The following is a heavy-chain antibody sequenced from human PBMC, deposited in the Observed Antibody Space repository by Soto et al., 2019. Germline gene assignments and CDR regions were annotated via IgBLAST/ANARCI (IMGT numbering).Heavy chain of an antibody. CDR2: IHRGENT. CDR3: ARRYTNAGYFDY. Sequence: QVQLQESGPGLVKPSQTLSLTCTVSGGSVSSGAYYWGWIRQHPGKGLEWIGYIHRGENTFYNPSLRSRLIVSADTSKNQVSLQLTSVTAADTAVYYCARRYTNAGYFDYWGQGSLVTVSS. V-gene: IGHV4-31*03. CDR1: GGSVSSGAYY. D-gene: IGHD2-8*01. J-gene: IGHJ4*02.